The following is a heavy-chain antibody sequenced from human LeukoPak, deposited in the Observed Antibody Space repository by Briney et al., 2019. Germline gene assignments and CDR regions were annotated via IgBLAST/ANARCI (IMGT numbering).Heavy chain of an antibody. CDR2: IYTSGST. CDR1: GGSISSYY. J-gene: IGHJ5*02. CDR3: ARDASHIAAAGNWFDP. V-gene: IGHV4-4*07. D-gene: IGHD6-13*01. Sequence: SETLSLTCTVSGGSISSYYWGWLRQPAGKGLEWIGRIYTSGSTNYNPSLTSRVTMSVDTSKNQFSLKLSSVTAADTAVYYCARDASHIAAAGNWFDPWGQGTLVTVSS.